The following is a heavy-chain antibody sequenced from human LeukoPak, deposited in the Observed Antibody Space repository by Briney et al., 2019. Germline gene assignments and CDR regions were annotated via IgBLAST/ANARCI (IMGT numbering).Heavy chain of an antibody. D-gene: IGHD6-13*01. J-gene: IGHJ4*02. CDR1: GGSFSGYY. V-gene: IGHV4-34*01. CDR2: INHSGST. CDR3: ARGRGYSSS. Sequence: SETLSLTCAVYGGSFSGYYWSWIRQPPGKGLEWIGEINHSGSTNYNPSLKSRVTMSVDTSKSQFSLKLSSVTAADTAVYYCARGRGYSSSWGQGTLVTVSS.